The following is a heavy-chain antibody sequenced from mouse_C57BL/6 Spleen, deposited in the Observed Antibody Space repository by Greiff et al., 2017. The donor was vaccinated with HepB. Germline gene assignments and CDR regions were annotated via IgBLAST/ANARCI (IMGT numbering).Heavy chain of an antibody. CDR2: ISDGGSYT. CDR3: ARDYDYDVGWFAY. D-gene: IGHD2-4*01. CDR1: GFTFSSYA. V-gene: IGHV5-4*01. J-gene: IGHJ3*01. Sequence: EVQGVESGGGLVKPGGSLKLSCAASGFTFSSYAMSWVRQTPEKRLEWVATISDGGSYTYYPDNVKGRFTISRDNAKNNLYLQMSHLKSEDTAMYYCARDYDYDVGWFAYWGQGTLVTVSA.